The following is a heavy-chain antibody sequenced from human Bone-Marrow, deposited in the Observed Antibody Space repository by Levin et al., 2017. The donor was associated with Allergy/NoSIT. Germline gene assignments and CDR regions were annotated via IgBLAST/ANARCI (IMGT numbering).Heavy chain of an antibody. CDR2: VSYDGRLN. CDR1: GFTFSNFA. V-gene: IGHV3-30*04. J-gene: IGHJ6*02. Sequence: GGSLRLSCAVSGFTFSNFAMHWVRQAPGKGLQWLAVVSYDGRLNYYADSVKGRLTISRDNDKKTLNLQMIRLRSEDTALYYCARDAGGPLGIYYGLDLWGQGTAVSVSS. D-gene: IGHD1-14*01. CDR3: ARDAGGPLGIYYGLDL.